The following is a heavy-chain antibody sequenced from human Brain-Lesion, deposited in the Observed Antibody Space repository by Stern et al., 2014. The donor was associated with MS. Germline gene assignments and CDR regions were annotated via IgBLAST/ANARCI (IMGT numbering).Heavy chain of an antibody. CDR3: ARDKEDTNMAFRYFDN. CDR2: IYTPGRT. J-gene: IGHJ4*02. Sequence: VQLVESGPGLVKPSQTLSLTCTVSGGSVGSGSYDWSWIRQPAGKGLEWIGRIYTPGRTYYNPSLKSRVSISIDTSKNQFSLKLTSVTAADTAVYYCARDKEDTNMAFRYFDNWGQGTLVTVSS. V-gene: IGHV4-61*02. CDR1: GGSVGSGSYD. D-gene: IGHD5-18*01.